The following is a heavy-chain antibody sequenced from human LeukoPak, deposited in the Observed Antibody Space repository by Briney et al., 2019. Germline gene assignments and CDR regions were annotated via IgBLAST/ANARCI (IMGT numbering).Heavy chain of an antibody. CDR3: AKGYSGWLDY. CDR2: ISYDGSNK. V-gene: IGHV3-30*18. CDR1: GFTFSSYG. J-gene: IGHJ4*01. Sequence: PGGSLRVSRAASGFTFSSYGMHWVRQAPGKGLEWVAVISYDGSNKYYADSVKGRFTISRDNSKNTLYLQMSSLRAEDTAVYYCAKGYSGWLDYWGQGNLVSVSP. D-gene: IGHD6-19*01.